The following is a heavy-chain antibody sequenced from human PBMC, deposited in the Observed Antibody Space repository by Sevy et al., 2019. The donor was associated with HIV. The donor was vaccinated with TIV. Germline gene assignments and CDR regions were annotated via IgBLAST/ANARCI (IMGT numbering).Heavy chain of an antibody. D-gene: IGHD3-22*01. CDR3: ARVGYYDSSGYYLDY. Sequence: GGSLRLSCAASGFTFSSYWMSWVRQAPGKGLEWVATMKEDGSEKYYVDSVKGRFTISRDNAKNSLYLQMNSLRAEETAVYYCARVGYYDSSGYYLDYWGQGTLVTVSS. CDR1: GFTFSSYW. J-gene: IGHJ4*02. CDR2: MKEDGSEK. V-gene: IGHV3-7*03.